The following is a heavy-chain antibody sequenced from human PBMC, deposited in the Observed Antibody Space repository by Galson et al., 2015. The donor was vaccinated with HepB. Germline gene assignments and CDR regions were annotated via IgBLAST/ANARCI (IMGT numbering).Heavy chain of an antibody. D-gene: IGHD2-15*01. J-gene: IGHJ5*01. CDR3: AKGGWWYLDS. Sequence: SLRLSCAASGFSFSSYAMTWVRQAPGKGLEWVGTIGTGGSINYADSVKGRFTISRDNSQTSLFVEMKSLRAEDAAVYFRAKGGWWYLDSWGQGILVTVSS. CDR2: IGTGGSI. V-gene: IGHV3-23*01. CDR1: GFSFSSYA.